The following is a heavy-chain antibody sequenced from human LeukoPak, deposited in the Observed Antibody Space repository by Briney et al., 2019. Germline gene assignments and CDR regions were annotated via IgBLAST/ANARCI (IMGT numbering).Heavy chain of an antibody. CDR2: INPNSGGT. CDR1: GYTLTRYY. J-gene: IGHJ4*02. V-gene: IGHV1-2*06. CDR3: AGSGVEWELLS. Sequence: ASVTVTCAASGYTLTRYYIHGVRQPPAQGGEWMGRINPNSGGTNYAQPLQGRVTMTRDTSINPAYFEMSTLNSGDTAGDYWAGSGVEWELLSWGQGTLVTVSS. D-gene: IGHD1-26*01.